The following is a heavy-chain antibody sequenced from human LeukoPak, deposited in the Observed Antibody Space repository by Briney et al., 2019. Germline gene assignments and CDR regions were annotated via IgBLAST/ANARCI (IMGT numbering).Heavy chain of an antibody. CDR3: ARAAGGSGYFDY. D-gene: IGHD3-22*01. V-gene: IGHV3-48*03. CDR1: GFTFSSYE. J-gene: IGHJ4*02. CDR2: ISIISSTI. Sequence: GGSLRLSCAASGFTFSSYEMNWVPQDPGKGLEWVSYISIISSTISYADSVKGRFPISRDNAKNSLYLQMNSLRVEDTAVYYCARAAGGSGYFDYWGQGTLVTVSS.